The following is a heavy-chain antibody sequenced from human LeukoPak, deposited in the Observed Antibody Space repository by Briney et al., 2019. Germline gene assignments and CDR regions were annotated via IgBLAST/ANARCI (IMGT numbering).Heavy chain of an antibody. V-gene: IGHV5-51*01. CDR3: ARRLSLTRDGYNHFDY. Sequence: GESLKISCKGSGYNFTSYWIVWVRQMPGKGLEWMGIIYPGDSDTRKSPSLQGQVTISVDKSISTAYLQWSSLKASDTAMYYCARRLSLTRDGYNHFDYWGQGTLVTVSS. CDR1: GYNFTSYW. CDR2: IYPGDSDT. D-gene: IGHD5-24*01. J-gene: IGHJ4*02.